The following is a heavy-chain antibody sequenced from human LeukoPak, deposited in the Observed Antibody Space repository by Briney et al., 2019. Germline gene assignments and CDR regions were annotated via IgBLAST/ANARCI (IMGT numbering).Heavy chain of an antibody. V-gene: IGHV3-30*01. CDR1: GFTFSSYA. J-gene: IGHJ4*02. CDR2: ISYDGSNK. D-gene: IGHD1-7*01. Sequence: GGSLRLSCAASGFTFSSYAMHWVRQAPGKGLEWVAVISYDGSNKYYADSVKGRFTISRDNSKNTLYLQTNSLRAEDTAVYYCARDGLLELSLGDLDYWGQGTLVTVSS. CDR3: ARDGLLELSLGDLDY.